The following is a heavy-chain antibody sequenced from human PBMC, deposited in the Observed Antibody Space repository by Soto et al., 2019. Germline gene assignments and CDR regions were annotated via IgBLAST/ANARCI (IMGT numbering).Heavy chain of an antibody. CDR2: IYYSGST. D-gene: IGHD2-21*01. CDR3: ARGALTAYTSFDP. V-gene: IGHV4-31*03. CDR1: GGSISSGGYY. J-gene: IGHJ5*02. Sequence: SETLSLTCTVSGGSISSGGYYWSWIRQHPGKGLEWIGYIYYSGSTYYNPSLKSRVTISVDTSKNQFSLKLSSVTAADTAVYYCARGALTAYTSFDPWGQGTLVTVSS.